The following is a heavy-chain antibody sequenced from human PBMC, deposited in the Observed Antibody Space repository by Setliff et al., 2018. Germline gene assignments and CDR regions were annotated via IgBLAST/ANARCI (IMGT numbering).Heavy chain of an antibody. CDR2: IYYSGST. J-gene: IGHJ6*03. D-gene: IGHD6-19*01. V-gene: IGHV4-39*01. CDR3: AVAVAGGDYYYYYYYYMDV. CDR1: GGSISSSSYY. Sequence: KPSETLSLTCTVSGGSISSSSYYWGWIRQPPGKGLEWIGTIYYSGSTYYNPSLKSRVTISVDTSKNQFSLKLSSVTAADTAVYYCAVAVAGGDYYYYYYYYMDVWGKGTTVTVSS.